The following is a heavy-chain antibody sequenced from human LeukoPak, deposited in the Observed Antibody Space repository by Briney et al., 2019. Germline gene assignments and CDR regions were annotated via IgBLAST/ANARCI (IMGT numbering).Heavy chain of an antibody. CDR1: GFTFDDYA. D-gene: IGHD6-13*01. CDR3: AKDMAGYSSSYYGMDV. Sequence: GVSLRLSCAASGFTFDDYAMHWVRQAPGKGLEWVSGISWNSGSIGYADSVKGRFTISRDNAKNSLYLQMNSLRAEDTALYYCAKDMAGYSSSYYGMDVWGQGTTVTVSS. CDR2: ISWNSGSI. V-gene: IGHV3-9*01. J-gene: IGHJ6*02.